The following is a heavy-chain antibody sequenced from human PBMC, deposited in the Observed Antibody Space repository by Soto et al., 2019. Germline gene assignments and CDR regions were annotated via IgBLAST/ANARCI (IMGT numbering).Heavy chain of an antibody. CDR2: FDPEDGET. Sequence: GASVKVSCKVSGYTLTELSMHWVRQATGKGLEWMGGFDPEDGETIYAQKFQGRVTMTEDTSTDTAYMELSSLRSEDTAVYYCATFLLNYYESSGGAFDIWGQGTTVIVTS. CDR3: ATFLLNYYESSGGAFDI. D-gene: IGHD3-22*01. J-gene: IGHJ3*02. V-gene: IGHV1-24*01. CDR1: GYTLTELS.